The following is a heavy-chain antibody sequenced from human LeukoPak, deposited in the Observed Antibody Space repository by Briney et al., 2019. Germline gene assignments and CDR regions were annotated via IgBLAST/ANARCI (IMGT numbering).Heavy chain of an antibody. CDR1: GFIFSSYT. Sequence: GGSLRLSCAASGFIFSSYTVHWVRQAPGKGLECVAFLSHNGKNTYYADSVKGRFTISRDNSKNTLSLQMKNLRAEDTAVYYCAREVSPPYYDSSGYPFDYWGQGTLVTVSS. V-gene: IGHV3-30*04. CDR2: LSHNGKNT. D-gene: IGHD3-22*01. CDR3: AREVSPPYYDSSGYPFDY. J-gene: IGHJ4*02.